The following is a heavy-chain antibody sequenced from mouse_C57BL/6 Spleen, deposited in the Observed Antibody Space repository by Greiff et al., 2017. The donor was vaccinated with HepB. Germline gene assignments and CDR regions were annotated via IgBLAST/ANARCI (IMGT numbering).Heavy chain of an antibody. Sequence: DVKLVESGGGLVKPGGSLKLSCAASGFTFSSYAMSWVRQTPEKRLEWVATISDGGSYTYYPDNVKGRFTISRDNAKNNLYLQMSHLKSEDTAMYYCAREGGVATDYWGQGTTLTVSS. CDR2: ISDGGSYT. CDR1: GFTFSSYA. V-gene: IGHV5-4*01. CDR3: AREGGVATDY. J-gene: IGHJ2*01.